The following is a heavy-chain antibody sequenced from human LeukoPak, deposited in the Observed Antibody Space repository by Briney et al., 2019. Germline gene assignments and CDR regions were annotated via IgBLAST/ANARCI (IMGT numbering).Heavy chain of an antibody. CDR2: IKEDGSEK. Sequence: PGGSLRLSCVASGFTFTSYSMNWVRQAPGKGLEWVANIKEDGSEKHYLDSVKGRFTISRDNAKNSLYLQMNSLRAEDTAVYFCATSRTLDSWGQGTLVTVSS. CDR3: ATSRTLDS. D-gene: IGHD3/OR15-3a*01. J-gene: IGHJ4*02. V-gene: IGHV3-7*01. CDR1: GFTFTSYS.